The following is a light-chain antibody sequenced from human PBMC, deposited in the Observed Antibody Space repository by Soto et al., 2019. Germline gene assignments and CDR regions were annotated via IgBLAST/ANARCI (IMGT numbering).Light chain of an antibody. J-gene: IGKJ5*01. CDR1: HSVNSH. Sequence: VLTQSPATLSLSPGERVTLSCRTSHSVNSHVAWYQQKPGQAPRLLLYGASTRATGIPVRFSGSGFGTEFTLTISSLQSEDFAVYYCQQYKNWPLFGQGTRLEIK. V-gene: IGKV3-15*01. CDR3: QQYKNWPL. CDR2: GAS.